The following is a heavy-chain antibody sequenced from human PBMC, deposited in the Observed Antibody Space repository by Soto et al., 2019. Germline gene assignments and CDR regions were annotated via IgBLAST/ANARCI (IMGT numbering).Heavy chain of an antibody. V-gene: IGHV3-23*01. D-gene: IGHD6-13*01. Sequence: PGGSLRLSCAASGFTFSSHAMGWVRQAPGKGLEWVSAISGSGGSTYYADSVKGRFTISRDNSKNTLYLQMNSLSAEDTAVYYCAKVLKGYSSSWYWFDPWGQGTLVTVSS. J-gene: IGHJ5*02. CDR3: AKVLKGYSSSWYWFDP. CDR2: ISGSGGST. CDR1: GFTFSSHA.